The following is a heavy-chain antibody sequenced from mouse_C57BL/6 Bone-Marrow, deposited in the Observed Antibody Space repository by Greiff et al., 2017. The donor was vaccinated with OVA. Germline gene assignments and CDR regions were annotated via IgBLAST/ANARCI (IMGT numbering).Heavy chain of an antibody. CDR3: ARVYGSGY. D-gene: IGHD1-1*01. J-gene: IGHJ2*01. V-gene: IGHV3-6*01. Sequence: ESGPGLVKPSQSLSLTCSVTGYSITSGYYWNWIRQFPGNKLEWMGYISYDGSNNYNPSLKNRISITRDTTKNQFFLQLNSVTTEDTATYYCARVYGSGYWGQGTTLTVSS. CDR2: ISYDGSN. CDR1: GYSITSGYY.